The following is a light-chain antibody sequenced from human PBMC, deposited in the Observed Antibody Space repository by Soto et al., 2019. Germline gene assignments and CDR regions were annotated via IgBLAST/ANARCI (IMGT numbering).Light chain of an antibody. Sequence: DIQMTQSPSSLSASVGDRVTITCRASQSISSYLHWYQQKPGKAPKLLIYAASNLQSGVPSRFSGSGSGTDFTLTISSLQPEDCATYYCQQLNSFPLTFGGGTKVDIK. CDR1: QSISSY. CDR3: QQLNSFPLT. V-gene: IGKV1-39*01. CDR2: AAS. J-gene: IGKJ4*01.